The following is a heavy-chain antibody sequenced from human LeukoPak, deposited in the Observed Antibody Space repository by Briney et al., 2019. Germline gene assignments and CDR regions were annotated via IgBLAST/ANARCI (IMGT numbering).Heavy chain of an antibody. CDR3: ARIIEYYGPYYYYMDV. D-gene: IGHD3-10*01. CDR1: GGSISSYD. V-gene: IGHV4-4*07. Sequence: PSETPSLTCTVSGGSISSYDWSWLRQPAGKGLEWIGRIYTSGSPNYNPSLKSRVTMSVDTSKNQFSLKLSSVTAADTAVYYCARIIEYYGPYYYYMDVWGKGTTVTISS. J-gene: IGHJ6*03. CDR2: IYTSGSP.